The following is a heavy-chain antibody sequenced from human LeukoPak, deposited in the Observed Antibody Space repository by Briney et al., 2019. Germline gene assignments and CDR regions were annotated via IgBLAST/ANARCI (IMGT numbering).Heavy chain of an antibody. D-gene: IGHD3-22*01. CDR2: IIPIFGTA. CDR1: GGTFSNYA. Sequence: ASVKVSCKASGGTFSNYAISWVRQAPGQGLEWMGRIIPIFGTANYAQKFQGRVTITTDESTSTAYTELSSLRSEDTAVYYCARGVYYDNRDPVYWGQGTLVTVSS. V-gene: IGHV1-69*05. CDR3: ARGVYYDNRDPVY. J-gene: IGHJ4*02.